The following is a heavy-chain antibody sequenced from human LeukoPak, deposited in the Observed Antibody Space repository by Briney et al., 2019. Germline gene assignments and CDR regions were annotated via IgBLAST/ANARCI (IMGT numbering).Heavy chain of an antibody. CDR3: AKDRSTIVVGEAFGL. CDR1: GFSFSNHY. D-gene: IGHD1-26*01. J-gene: IGHJ3*01. CDR2: IRNKANSYGT. V-gene: IGHV3-72*01. Sequence: GGSLRLSCAASGFSFSNHYMDWVRLAPGKGLEWVGRIRNKANSYGTEYAASVKGRFTISRDDSKDSLYLQMNSLRTEDTALYFCAKDRSTIVVGEAFGLWGQGTMVTVSS.